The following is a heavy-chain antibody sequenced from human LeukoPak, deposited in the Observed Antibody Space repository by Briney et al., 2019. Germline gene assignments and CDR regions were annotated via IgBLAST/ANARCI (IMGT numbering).Heavy chain of an antibody. Sequence: GASVKVSCKASGYTFTGYYMHWVRQAPGQGLEWMGWINPNSGGTNYAQKFQDRVTMTRDTSISTAYMELSRLGSDDTAVYYCARDQNYYDSSGYYGIDCWGQGTLVTVSS. V-gene: IGHV1-2*02. CDR1: GYTFTGYY. CDR2: INPNSGGT. D-gene: IGHD3-22*01. CDR3: ARDQNYYDSSGYYGIDC. J-gene: IGHJ4*02.